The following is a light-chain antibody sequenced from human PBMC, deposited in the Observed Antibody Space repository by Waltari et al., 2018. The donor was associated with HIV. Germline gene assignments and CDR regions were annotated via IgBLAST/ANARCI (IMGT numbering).Light chain of an antibody. Sequence: YELTQTPSVSVSPGQTARITCFGAGLPHHYSFWYQQKAGQAPVLLIYKDSERPSGIPERFSASSSGTTITLTISGVQAEDEGDYYCQSADSSRNYVLFGGGTKLTVL. V-gene: IGLV3-25*03. CDR1: GLPHHY. CDR2: KDS. CDR3: QSADSSRNYVL. J-gene: IGLJ2*01.